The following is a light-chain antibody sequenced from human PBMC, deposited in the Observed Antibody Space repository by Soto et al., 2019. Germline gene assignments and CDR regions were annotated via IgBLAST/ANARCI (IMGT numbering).Light chain of an antibody. CDR3: QQYNNWPRT. CDR2: GAS. J-gene: IGKJ1*01. CDR1: QSVSSN. Sequence: EIVMTQSQATLSVSPGERATLSCRASQSVSSNLAWYQQKPGQAPRLLIYGASTRATGIPARFSGSGSGTEFTLTIGSLQSEDFAVYYCQQYNNWPRTFGQWTKVEIK. V-gene: IGKV3-15*01.